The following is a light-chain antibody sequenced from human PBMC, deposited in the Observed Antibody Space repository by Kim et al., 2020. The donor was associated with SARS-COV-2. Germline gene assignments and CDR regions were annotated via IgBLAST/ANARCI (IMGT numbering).Light chain of an antibody. V-gene: IGLV3-1*01. CDR3: QAWDSSTAEV. J-gene: IGLJ1*01. Sequence: SPGQTASITCSGDKLGDKYACWYQQKPGPSPVLVIYQDSKRPSGIPERFSGSNSGNTATLTISGTQAMDEADYYCQAWDSSTAEVFGTGTKVTVL. CDR2: QDS. CDR1: KLGDKY.